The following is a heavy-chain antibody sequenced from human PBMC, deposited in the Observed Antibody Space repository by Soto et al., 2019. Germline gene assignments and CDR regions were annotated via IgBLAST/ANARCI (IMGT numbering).Heavy chain of an antibody. CDR3: AREGSSMIVVNNWFAT. Sequence: QVHLVESGGGVVQVGKSLRLSCAASIFTFSDYGMDWVRQAPGKGLEWVAFISYDGTKELYADSVKGRFAISRDNSQNTLSLQMNSLRTEDPAVYYCAREGSSMIVVNNWFATWGQGTLVTVSS. CDR1: IFTFSDYG. V-gene: IGHV3-30*03. CDR2: ISYDGTKE. J-gene: IGHJ5*02. D-gene: IGHD3-22*01.